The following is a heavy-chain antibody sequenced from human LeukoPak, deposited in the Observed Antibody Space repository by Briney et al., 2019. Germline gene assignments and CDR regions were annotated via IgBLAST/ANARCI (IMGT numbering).Heavy chain of an antibody. D-gene: IGHD6-19*01. CDR2: IYYSGST. CDR3: VRHDYSSGWGTFDY. J-gene: IGHJ4*02. Sequence: SETLSLTCTVSGGSITSYYWSWIRQPPGKGMEWIGYIYYSGSTNYNPSLKSRVTISVDTSKNQFSLKLSSVTAADTAVYYCVRHDYSSGWGTFDYWGQGTLVTVSS. CDR1: GGSITSYY. V-gene: IGHV4-59*08.